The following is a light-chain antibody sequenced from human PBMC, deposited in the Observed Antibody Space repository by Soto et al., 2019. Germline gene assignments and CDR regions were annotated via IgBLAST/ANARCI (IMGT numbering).Light chain of an antibody. V-gene: IGKV3-11*01. CDR3: QQRSNWPPIT. Sequence: ESVLTHAPATLSLSPGERATLSCRASQSVSSYLAWYQQKPGQAPRLLIYDASNRATGIPARFSGSGSGTDFTLTISSLEHEDFAVYYCQQRSNWPPITFGQGTRLEIK. CDR1: QSVSSY. CDR2: DAS. J-gene: IGKJ5*01.